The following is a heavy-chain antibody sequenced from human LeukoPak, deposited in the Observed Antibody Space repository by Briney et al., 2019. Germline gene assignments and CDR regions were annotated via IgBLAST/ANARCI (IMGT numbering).Heavy chain of an antibody. CDR1: GGSFSGYY. D-gene: IGHD3-22*01. CDR2: INHSGST. CDR3: ARGERVYYDSSSDAFDI. V-gene: IGHV4-34*01. Sequence: SETLSLTCAVYGGSFSGYYWSWIRQPPGKGLEWIGEINHSGSTNYNPSLKSRVTISVDTSKNQFSLKLSSVTAADTAVYYCARGERVYYDSSSDAFDIWGQGTMVTVSS. J-gene: IGHJ3*02.